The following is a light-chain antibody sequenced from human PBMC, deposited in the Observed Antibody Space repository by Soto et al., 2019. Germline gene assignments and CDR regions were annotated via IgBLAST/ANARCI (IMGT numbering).Light chain of an antibody. Sequence: EIVLTQSPATLSLSPGERATLSCSASQSVSRYLAWYQQKPGQAPLLLIYDSSNRATGIPARFSGSGSGTDFTLTITRLEPDDCAVYYCQKRSSWLSTFGVGTKVEI. CDR2: DSS. J-gene: IGKJ4*01. CDR1: QSVSRY. V-gene: IGKV3-11*01. CDR3: QKRSSWLST.